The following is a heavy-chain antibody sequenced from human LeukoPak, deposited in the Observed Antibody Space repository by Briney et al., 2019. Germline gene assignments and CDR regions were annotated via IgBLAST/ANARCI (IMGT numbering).Heavy chain of an antibody. CDR3: ARNSYSGSYYLDD. CDR1: GFTFSRYG. J-gene: IGHJ4*02. Sequence: GRSLRLSCAASGFTFSRYGMHWVRQAPGKGLEWVAVIWYDGSNKDYGDSVKGRFTISRDNSKNTLYLQMNSLRAEDMAVYYCARNSYSGSYYLDDWGQGSLVTVSS. V-gene: IGHV3-33*01. D-gene: IGHD6-13*01. CDR2: IWYDGSNK.